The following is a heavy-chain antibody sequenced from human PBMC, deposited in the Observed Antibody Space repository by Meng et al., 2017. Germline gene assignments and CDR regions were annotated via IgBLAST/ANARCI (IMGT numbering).Heavy chain of an antibody. Sequence: QCQLVQFGAEVKKPGASVKVSGNASAHTLSSDGFAWVRQAPGQGLEWMGWINAYNGYTDYAQKFLGRVTLTTDTSTNTGYMELRSLTSDDTAVYYCATRGNPYLDCWGQGTLVTVSS. V-gene: IGHV1-18*01. CDR2: INAYNGYT. CDR3: ATRGNPYLDC. J-gene: IGHJ4*02. CDR1: AHTLSSDG.